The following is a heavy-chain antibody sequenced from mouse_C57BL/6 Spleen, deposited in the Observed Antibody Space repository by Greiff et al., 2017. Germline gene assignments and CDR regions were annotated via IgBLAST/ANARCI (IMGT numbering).Heavy chain of an antibody. CDR2: IYPGDGDT. D-gene: IGHD3-3*01. V-gene: IGHV1-82*01. Sequence: QVQLKESGPELVKPGASVKISCKASGYAFSSSWMNWVKQRPGKGLEWIGRIYPGDGDTNYNGKFKGKATLTADKSSSTAYMQLSSLTSEDSAVYFCAREDNPYAMDYWGQGTSVTVSS. CDR3: AREDNPYAMDY. CDR1: GYAFSSSW. J-gene: IGHJ4*01.